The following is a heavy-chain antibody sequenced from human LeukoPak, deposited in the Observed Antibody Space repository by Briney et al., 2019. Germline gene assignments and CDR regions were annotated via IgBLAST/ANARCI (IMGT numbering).Heavy chain of an antibody. V-gene: IGHV1-8*01. J-gene: IGHJ4*02. CDR2: MNPSSDDT. D-gene: IGHD2-15*01. Sequence: ASVKVSCKASGYTFTSYDINWVRRVTGQGLEWVGWMNPSSDDTGYAQKFQGRVTMTRDTSISTAYMELTSLRSEDTAVYYCARVERIGHCRGGSCYPPSYWGQGTLVTVSS. CDR3: ARVERIGHCRGGSCYPPSY. CDR1: GYTFTSYD.